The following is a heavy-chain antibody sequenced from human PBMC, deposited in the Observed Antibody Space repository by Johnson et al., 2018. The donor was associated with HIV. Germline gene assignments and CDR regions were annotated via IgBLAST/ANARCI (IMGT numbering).Heavy chain of an antibody. CDR3: ARGPVFDI. Sequence: QVQLVESGGAVVQPGRSLRVSCAASGFTFRSYAMHWVRQAPGKGLEWVAVITYDGGNKYYADFVKGRFIISRDNSKNMTNLQMNGLSGEDTADYYCARGPVFDIWGQGTMVTVSS. J-gene: IGHJ3*02. CDR2: ITYDGGNK. V-gene: IGHV3-30*04. CDR1: GFTFRSYA.